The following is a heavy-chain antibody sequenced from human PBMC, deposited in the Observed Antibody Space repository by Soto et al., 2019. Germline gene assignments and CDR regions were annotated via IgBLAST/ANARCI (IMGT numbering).Heavy chain of an antibody. CDR2: ISYDGSNK. CDR3: AKDPKLGITGYFDY. CDR1: GFTFSSYG. D-gene: IGHD7-27*01. V-gene: IGHV3-30*18. J-gene: IGHJ4*02. Sequence: GGSLRLSCAASGFTFSSYGMHWVRQAPGKGLEWVAVISYDGSNKYYADSVKGRFTISRDNSKNTLYLQMNSLRAEDTAVYYCAKDPKLGITGYFDYWGQGTLVTVSS.